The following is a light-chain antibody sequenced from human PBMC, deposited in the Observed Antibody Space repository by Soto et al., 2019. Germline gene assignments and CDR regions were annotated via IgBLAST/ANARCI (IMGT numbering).Light chain of an antibody. Sequence: QSVLTLPASVSGSPGQSITISCTGTSSDVGAYNYVSWYQQYPGKAPKLMIYGATNRPSGVSNRFSGSKTGNTASLTISGLQAEDEADYYCFSHRGGDSHVFGTGNKVTVL. J-gene: IGLJ1*01. CDR1: SSDVGAYNY. V-gene: IGLV2-14*01. CDR3: FSHRGGDSHV. CDR2: GAT.